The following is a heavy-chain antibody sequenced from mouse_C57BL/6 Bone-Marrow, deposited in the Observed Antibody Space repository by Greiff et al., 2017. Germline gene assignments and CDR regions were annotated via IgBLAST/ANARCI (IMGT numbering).Heavy chain of an antibody. J-gene: IGHJ1*03. Sequence: VQLQESGAELVRPGTSVKMSCKASGYTFTNYWIGWAKQRPGHGLEWIGDIYPGGGYTNYNEKFKGKATLPADKSSSTAYMQFSSLTDEDAAIYYCARGGYYWYFDVWGTGTTVTVSS. CDR3: ARGGYYWYFDV. CDR1: GYTFTNYW. V-gene: IGHV1-63*01. CDR2: IYPGGGYT. D-gene: IGHD1-1*02.